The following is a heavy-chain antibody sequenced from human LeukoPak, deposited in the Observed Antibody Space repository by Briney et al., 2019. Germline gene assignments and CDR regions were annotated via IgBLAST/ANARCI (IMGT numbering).Heavy chain of an antibody. CDR1: GFTVSSYG. Sequence: GGSLRLSCAASGFTVSSYGMHWVRQAPGKGLEWVAVISYDGSNKYYADSVKGRFTISRDNSKNTLYLQMNSLRAEDTAVYYCAVGWFGELLPPYWGQGTLVTVSS. CDR2: ISYDGSNK. CDR3: AVGWFGELLPPY. D-gene: IGHD3-10*01. J-gene: IGHJ4*02. V-gene: IGHV3-30*03.